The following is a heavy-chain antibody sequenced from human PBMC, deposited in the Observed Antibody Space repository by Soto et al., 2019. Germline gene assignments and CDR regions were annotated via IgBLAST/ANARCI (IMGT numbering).Heavy chain of an antibody. CDR2: IKQDGSEK. CDR3: ARGVATLYYYYGMDV. CDR1: GFTFSSYW. J-gene: IGHJ6*02. D-gene: IGHD5-12*01. V-gene: IGHV3-7*05. Sequence: GGSLRLSCAASGFTFSSYWMSWVRQAPGKGLEWVANIKQDGSEKYYVDSVKGRFTISRDNAKNSLYLQMNSLRAEDTAVYYCARGVATLYYYYGMDVWGQGTTVTVSS.